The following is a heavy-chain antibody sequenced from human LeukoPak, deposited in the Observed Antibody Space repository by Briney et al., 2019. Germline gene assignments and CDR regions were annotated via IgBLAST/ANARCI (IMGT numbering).Heavy chain of an antibody. CDR1: GFTFSSYA. D-gene: IGHD5-12*01. CDR2: ISGSGGST. Sequence: PGGSLRLSCAASGFTFSSYAMSWVRQAPGKGLEWASAISGSGGSTYYADSVKGRFTISRGNSKNTLYLQMNSLRAEDTAVYYCAKDRGYPTLFDYWGQGTLVTVSS. V-gene: IGHV3-23*01. CDR3: AKDRGYPTLFDY. J-gene: IGHJ4*02.